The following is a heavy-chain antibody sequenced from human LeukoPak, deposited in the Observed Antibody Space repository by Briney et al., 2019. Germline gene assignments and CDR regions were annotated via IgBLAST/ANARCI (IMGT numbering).Heavy chain of an antibody. D-gene: IGHD3-10*01. Sequence: PGGSLRLSCAASGFTVSSYSMNWVRQAPGKGLEWVSSISSSSSYIYYADSVKGRFTISRDNAKNSLYLQMNSLRAEDTAVYYCAGHYYGSGSYYPIPWGQGTLVTVSS. J-gene: IGHJ5*02. CDR2: ISSSSSYI. V-gene: IGHV3-21*01. CDR3: AGHYYGSGSYYPIP. CDR1: GFTVSSYS.